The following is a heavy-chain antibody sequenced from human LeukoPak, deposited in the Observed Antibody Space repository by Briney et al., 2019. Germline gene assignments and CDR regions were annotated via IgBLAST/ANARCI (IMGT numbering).Heavy chain of an antibody. D-gene: IGHD3-10*01. CDR2: ISAYNGNT. V-gene: IGHV1-18*01. CDR3: ARDYYGSGSYLLDY. J-gene: IGHJ4*02. CDR1: GYTFTSYG. Sequence: ASVKVSCKASGYTFTSYGISWVRQAPGQGLEWMGWISAYNGNTNYAQKLQGRVTMTTDTSTSTAYMELRSLRSDDTAVYYRARDYYGSGSYLLDYWGQGTLVTVSS.